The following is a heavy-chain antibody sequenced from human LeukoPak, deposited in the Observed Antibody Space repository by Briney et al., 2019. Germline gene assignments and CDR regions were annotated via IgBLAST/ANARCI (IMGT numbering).Heavy chain of an antibody. D-gene: IGHD3-16*01. Sequence: GGSLRPSCAASGFTFSSYAMSWVRQAPGKGLEWVSAISGSGGSTYYADSVKGRFTISRDNSKNTLYLQMNSLRAEDTAVYYCAKPAYDYVWGSSYYFDYWGQGTLVTVSS. CDR3: AKPAYDYVWGSSYYFDY. V-gene: IGHV3-23*01. J-gene: IGHJ4*02. CDR1: GFTFSSYA. CDR2: ISGSGGST.